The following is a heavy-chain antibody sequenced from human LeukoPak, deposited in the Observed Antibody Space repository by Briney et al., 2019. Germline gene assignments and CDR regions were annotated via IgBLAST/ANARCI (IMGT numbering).Heavy chain of an antibody. CDR3: ARGPGSSGGAYVGDY. CDR2: ADGGGSST. Sequence: GGFLRLSCAASGLTFSTHWMHWVRQVPGRGPVWVSRADGGGSSTSYADSVKGRFSISRDNAKSTLYLQMNGLRAEDTAVYYCARGPGSSGGAYVGDYWGHGTLVTVSS. D-gene: IGHD3-22*01. V-gene: IGHV3-74*01. J-gene: IGHJ4*01. CDR1: GLTFSTHW.